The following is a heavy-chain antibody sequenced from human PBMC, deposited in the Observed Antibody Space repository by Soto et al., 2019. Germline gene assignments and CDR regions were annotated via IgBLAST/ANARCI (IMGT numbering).Heavy chain of an antibody. CDR3: AMDLSPPGEFFYDAFDV. CDR1: GFTFSAFW. J-gene: IGHJ3*01. D-gene: IGHD2-21*01. Sequence: EVQLVESGGGLVQPGESLRLSCAASGFTFSAFWMTWLRQAPGKGLEWVANIKRDGTVTHYGDSVEGRSTLSRDNAQNSLFLQLNSLRPEDTAMYYCAMDLSPPGEFFYDAFDVWGQGTLVTVSS. CDR2: IKRDGTVT. V-gene: IGHV3-7*04.